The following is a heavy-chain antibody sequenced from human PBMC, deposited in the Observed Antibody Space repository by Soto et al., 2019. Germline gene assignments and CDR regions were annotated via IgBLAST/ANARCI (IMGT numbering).Heavy chain of an antibody. D-gene: IGHD3-3*01. CDR2: IRSKTDGETI. CDR1: GFTLSNAW. J-gene: IGHJ4*02. CDR3: TTDALRTGVGATLDF. Sequence: EVQLVESGGGLVKPGGSLRLSCSVSGFTLSNAWMNWVRQAPGKGLEWVGRIRSKTDGETINYAAPVKSRFSISRDDSRNTLYLQMNSLKTEDTAVYYCTTDALRTGVGATLDFWGQGTLVTVSS. V-gene: IGHV3-15*01.